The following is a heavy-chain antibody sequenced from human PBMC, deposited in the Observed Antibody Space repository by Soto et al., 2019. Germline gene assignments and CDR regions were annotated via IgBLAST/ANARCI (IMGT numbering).Heavy chain of an antibody. J-gene: IGHJ4*02. CDR3: ASRTSGWYFDY. CDR2: ISGSGGST. V-gene: IGHV3-23*01. CDR1: GFTFSSYG. D-gene: IGHD6-19*01. Sequence: GSLRLSCTASGFTFSSYGMNWVRQAPGKGLEWVSVISGSGGSTYYADSVKGRFTISRDNSKNTLYLQMNSLRAEDTAVYYCASRTSGWYFDYWGQGTLVTVSS.